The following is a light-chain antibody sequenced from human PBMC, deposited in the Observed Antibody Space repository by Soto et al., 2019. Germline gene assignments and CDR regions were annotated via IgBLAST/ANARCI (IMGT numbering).Light chain of an antibody. V-gene: IGKV3-11*01. CDR2: DES. J-gene: IGKJ2*01. CDR1: QSVSSS. CDR3: QHRNNWPPAAT. Sequence: EIVLTQSPATLSLSQGATATRSCRASQSVSSSLAWYQQKPGQAPRLLSYDESKSATGIPARFSGSGSVTDFTLTISSLELEDFAVYYCQHRNNWPPAATFGQGTRLEIK.